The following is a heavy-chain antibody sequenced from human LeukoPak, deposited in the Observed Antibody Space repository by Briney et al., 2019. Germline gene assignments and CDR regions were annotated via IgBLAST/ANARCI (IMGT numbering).Heavy chain of an antibody. Sequence: GVSLKISCKGSGYSINNYWIGWVRQMPGKGLEWMGIIYPADSDIRYSPSFQGQVTISADKSISTAYLQWSSLKASGTAMYYCARQEYCSGGSCYTWFDPWGQGTLVTVSS. V-gene: IGHV5-51*01. J-gene: IGHJ5*02. CDR2: IYPADSDI. D-gene: IGHD2-15*01. CDR3: ARQEYCSGGSCYTWFDP. CDR1: GYSINNYW.